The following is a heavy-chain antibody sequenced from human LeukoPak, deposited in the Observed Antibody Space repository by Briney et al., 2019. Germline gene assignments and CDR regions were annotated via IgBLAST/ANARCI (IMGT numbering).Heavy chain of an antibody. Sequence: ASETLSLTCTVSGDSISSYYWNWLRQPPGKGPEWIGYIYYSGSTNYNPSLKSRVTISVDTSKNQFSLKLSSVTAADTAVYFCARQLRGEAVAGHLQPFDYWGQGTLVTVSS. CDR1: GDSISSYY. CDR2: IYYSGST. J-gene: IGHJ4*02. D-gene: IGHD6-19*01. V-gene: IGHV4-59*08. CDR3: ARQLRGEAVAGHLQPFDY.